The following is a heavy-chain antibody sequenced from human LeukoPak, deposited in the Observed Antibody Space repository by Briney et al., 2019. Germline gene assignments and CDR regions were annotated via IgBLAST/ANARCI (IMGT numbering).Heavy chain of an antibody. D-gene: IGHD6-6*01. CDR2: ITTSGTTL. Sequence: GGSLRLSCAASGFTFSSYEMSWVRQAPGKGLEWISYITTSGTTLDYADSVKGRFTISRDNSKNTLYLQMNSLRAEDTAVYYCARRAYSSSSYNYYYYMDVWGKGTTVTVSS. CDR3: ARRAYSSSSYNYYYYMDV. V-gene: IGHV3-48*03. CDR1: GFTFSSYE. J-gene: IGHJ6*03.